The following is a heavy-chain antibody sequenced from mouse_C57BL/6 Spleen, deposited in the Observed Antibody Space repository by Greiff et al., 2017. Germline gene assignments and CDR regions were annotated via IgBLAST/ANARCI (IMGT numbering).Heavy chain of an antibody. J-gene: IGHJ4*01. D-gene: IGHD3-1*01. CDR1: GYAFSSSW. CDR2: IYPGDGDT. CDR3: ARSGRADY. V-gene: IGHV1-82*01. Sequence: VQLQQSGPELVKPGASVKISCKASGYAFSSSWMNWVKQRPGKGLEWIGRIYPGDGDTNYNGKFKGKATLTADKSSSTAYMQLSSLTSEDSAVYFCARSGRADYWGQGTSVTVSS.